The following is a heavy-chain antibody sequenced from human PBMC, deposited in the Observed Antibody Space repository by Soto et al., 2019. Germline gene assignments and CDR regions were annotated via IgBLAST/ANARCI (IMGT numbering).Heavy chain of an antibody. Sequence: PSETLSLTCTVSGGSISSSSYYWGWIRQPPGKGLEWIGSIYYSGSTYYNPSLKSRVTISVDTSKNQFSLNLSSVTAADTAVYYCARGYCSSTSCHYYYYGMDVWGQGTTVTVSS. V-gene: IGHV4-39*01. D-gene: IGHD2-2*01. J-gene: IGHJ6*02. CDR1: GGSISSSSYY. CDR2: IYYSGST. CDR3: ARGYCSSTSCHYYYYGMDV.